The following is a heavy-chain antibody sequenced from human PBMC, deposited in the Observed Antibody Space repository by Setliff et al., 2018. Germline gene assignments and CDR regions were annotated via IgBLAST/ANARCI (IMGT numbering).Heavy chain of an antibody. J-gene: IGHJ6*03. V-gene: IGHV1-69*05. CDR3: VREGVDSRSSTDYRYYMDV. CDR2: TIPIFGTT. Sequence: VASVKVSCKASGGTFSGYGISWVRQAPGQGLEWMGGTIPIFGTTDYAQKFRGRVTIITDESTSTAFMQLSSLRSEDTAVYYCVREGVDSRSSTDYRYYMDVWGKGTTVTVSS. D-gene: IGHD3-22*01. CDR1: GGTFSGYG.